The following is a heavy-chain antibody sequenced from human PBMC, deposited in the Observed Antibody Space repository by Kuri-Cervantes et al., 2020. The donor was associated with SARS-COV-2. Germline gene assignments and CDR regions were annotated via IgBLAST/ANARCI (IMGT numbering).Heavy chain of an antibody. CDR2: INHSGST. CDR1: GGSFSGYY. CDR3: ARDKLQFDAFDI. Sequence: GSLRLSCAVYGGSFSGYYWSWIRQPPGKGLEWIGEINHSGSTNYNPSLKSRVTISVDTSKSQFSLKLSSVTAADTAVYYCARDKLQFDAFDIWGQGTMVTV. J-gene: IGHJ3*02. V-gene: IGHV4-34*01. D-gene: IGHD5-24*01.